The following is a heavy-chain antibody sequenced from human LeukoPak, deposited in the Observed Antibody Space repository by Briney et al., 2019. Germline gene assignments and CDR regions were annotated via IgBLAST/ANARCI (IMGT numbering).Heavy chain of an antibody. CDR3: VADCSGGSCYSGFDY. D-gene: IGHD2-15*01. V-gene: IGHV1-24*01. CDR2: FDPEDGET. Sequence: GASVKVSCKVSGYTLTELSMHWVRQAPGKGLEWMGGFDPEDGETIYAQKFQGRVAMTEGTSTDTAYMELSSLRSEDTAVYYCVADCSGGSCYSGFDYWGQGTLVTVSS. J-gene: IGHJ4*02. CDR1: GYTLTELS.